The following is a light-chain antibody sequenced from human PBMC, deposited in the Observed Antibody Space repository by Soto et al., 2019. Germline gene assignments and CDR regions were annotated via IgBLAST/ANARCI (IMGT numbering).Light chain of an antibody. V-gene: IGKV1-39*01. CDR1: QSISSY. Sequence: DIQMTQSPSSLSASVGDRVTITCRASQSISSYLNWYQQKPGKAPKLLIYAASSLQSGVPSRFSGSGSGTDFTLTISSLQPEATYYCQQSYSTPQTFGQGTKVEIK. CDR2: AAS. J-gene: IGKJ1*01. CDR3: QQSYSTPQT.